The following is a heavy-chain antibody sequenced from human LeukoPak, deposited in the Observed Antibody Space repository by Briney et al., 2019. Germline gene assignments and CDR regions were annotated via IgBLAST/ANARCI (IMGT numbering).Heavy chain of an antibody. CDR3: AREIEWLALDY. D-gene: IGHD3-3*01. V-gene: IGHV3-33*01. J-gene: IGHJ4*02. Sequence: GGSLRLSCAASGFTFSSYGMHWVRQVPGKGLEWVAIIWYDGSNKYYADSVKGRFTISRDNSKNTLYLQMNSLRAEDTAVYYCAREIEWLALDYWGQGTLVTVSS. CDR1: GFTFSSYG. CDR2: IWYDGSNK.